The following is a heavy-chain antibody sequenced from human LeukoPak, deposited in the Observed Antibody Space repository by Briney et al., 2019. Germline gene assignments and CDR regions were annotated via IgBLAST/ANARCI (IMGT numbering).Heavy chain of an antibody. Sequence: ASVKVSCKASGYTFTSSYIHWVRQAPGQGLEWMGIINPSGGTTIYAQKFQGRVTMTTDTSTSTAYMELRSLRSDDTAVYYCARRRYPYYYYMDVWGKGTTVTISS. CDR1: GYTFTSSY. CDR3: ARRRYPYYYYMDV. D-gene: IGHD2-2*02. V-gene: IGHV1-46*01. CDR2: INPSGGTT. J-gene: IGHJ6*03.